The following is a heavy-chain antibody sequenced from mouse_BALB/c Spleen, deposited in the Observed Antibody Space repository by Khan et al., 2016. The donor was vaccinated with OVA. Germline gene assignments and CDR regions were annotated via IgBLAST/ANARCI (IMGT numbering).Heavy chain of an antibody. CDR3: TRGRGY. J-gene: IGHJ2*01. Sequence: EVQLQESGPGLGKPSQSLSLTCTVTGYSITSDYTWNWIRQFPGNKLEWMGYITYSGSTSYYPSLKSRISITRDTSKNQFFLQLNSVTSEDTATXFWTRGRGYWGQGTTLTVSS. V-gene: IGHV3-2*02. CDR1: GYSITSDYT. CDR2: ITYSGST.